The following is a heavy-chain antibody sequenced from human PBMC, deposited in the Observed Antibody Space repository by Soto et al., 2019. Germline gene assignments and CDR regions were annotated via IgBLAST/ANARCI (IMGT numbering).Heavy chain of an antibody. CDR3: AKAPQVEHFDL. CDR2: ISAYNGNT. J-gene: IGHJ4*02. V-gene: IGHV1-18*01. Sequence: GASVKVSCKASGYTFTSYGISWVRQAPGQGLEWMGWISAYNGNTNYAQKLQGRVTMTTDTSTSTAYMELRSLRSDDTAIYYCAKAPQVEHFDLWGQGTLVTVSS. CDR1: GYTFTSYG.